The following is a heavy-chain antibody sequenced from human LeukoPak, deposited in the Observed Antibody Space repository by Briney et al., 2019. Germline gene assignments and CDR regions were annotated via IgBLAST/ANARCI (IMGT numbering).Heavy chain of an antibody. CDR3: AGYYYDSSRGFDL. CDR2: INWNGAWT. V-gene: IGHV3-20*04. D-gene: IGHD3-22*01. J-gene: IGHJ5*02. Sequence: GGSLRLSCAASGFKFDDYGMSWVRQAPGKGLEWVCDINWNGAWTGYADSVKGRFTIPRDNAKNSLYLQMNSLRAEDTALYYCAGYYYDSSRGFDLWGQGTLVTVSA. CDR1: GFKFDDYG.